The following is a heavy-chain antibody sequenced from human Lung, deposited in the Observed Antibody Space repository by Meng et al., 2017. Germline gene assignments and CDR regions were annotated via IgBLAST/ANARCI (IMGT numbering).Heavy chain of an antibody. J-gene: IGHJ4*02. CDR2: IDPKNGET. CDR1: EYNFPAYY. V-gene: IGHV1-2*06. Sequence: QLLKSGGEGKKPGASGKLSCSTSEYNFPAYYIPWVGQAPGQGLGWMGRIDPKNGETHYAKKFQGRVTMTGDTSISTAYMDLSGLRSDDTAVYYCARDEDISAAGKLFGDYWGQGTLVTVSS. D-gene: IGHD6-13*01. CDR3: ARDEDISAAGKLFGDY.